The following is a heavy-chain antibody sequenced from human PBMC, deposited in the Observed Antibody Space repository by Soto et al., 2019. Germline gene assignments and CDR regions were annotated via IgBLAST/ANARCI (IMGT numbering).Heavy chain of an antibody. CDR3: ARDGCSSTSCYMRTGEDYGMDV. CDR1: GFTFSSYG. Sequence: GGSLRLSCAASGFTFSSYGMHWVCQAPGKGLEWVAVICYDGSNKYYADSVKGRFTISRDNSKNTLYLQMNSLRAEDTAVYYCARDGCSSTSCYMRTGEDYGMDVWGQGTTVTVSS. V-gene: IGHV3-33*01. J-gene: IGHJ6*02. CDR2: ICYDGSNK. D-gene: IGHD2-2*01.